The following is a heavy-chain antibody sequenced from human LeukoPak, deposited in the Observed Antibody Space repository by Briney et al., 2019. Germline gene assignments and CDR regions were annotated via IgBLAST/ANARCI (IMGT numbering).Heavy chain of an antibody. Sequence: SQTLSLTCTVSGGSISSGGYYWSWIRQHPGKGLEWIGYIYYSGSTYYNPSLKSRVTISVDTSKNQFSLKLSSVTAADTAVYYCARAPGIEKQLVNIDAFDIWGQGTMVTVSS. V-gene: IGHV4-31*03. CDR2: IYYSGST. D-gene: IGHD6-13*01. J-gene: IGHJ3*02. CDR3: ARAPGIEKQLVNIDAFDI. CDR1: GGSISSGGYY.